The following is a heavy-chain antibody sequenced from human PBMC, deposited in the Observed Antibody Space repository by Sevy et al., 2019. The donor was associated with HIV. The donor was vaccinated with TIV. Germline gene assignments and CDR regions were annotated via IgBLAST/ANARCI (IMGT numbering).Heavy chain of an antibody. D-gene: IGHD5-18*01. CDR3: AKGEKVDTAMVYFDY. J-gene: IGHJ4*02. Sequence: GGSLRLSCAASGFTFSSYAMSWVRQAPGKGLEWVSAISGSGGSTYYADSVKGRFTISGDNSKNTLYLQMNSLRAEDTAVYYCAKGEKVDTAMVYFDYWGQGTLVTVSS. CDR2: ISGSGGST. V-gene: IGHV3-23*01. CDR1: GFTFSSYA.